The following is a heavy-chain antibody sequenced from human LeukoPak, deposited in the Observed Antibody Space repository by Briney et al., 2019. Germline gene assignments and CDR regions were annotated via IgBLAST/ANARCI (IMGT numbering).Heavy chain of an antibody. CDR2: ISGSGGST. CDR1: GFTFSSYA. Sequence: GGTLRLSCAASGFTFSSYAMSWVRHAPGKGLEWVSAISGSGGSTYYADSVKGRFTISRDNSKNTLYLQMNSLRAEDTAVYYCAKGVAVTGYYSDYWGQGTLVTVSS. D-gene: IGHD3-9*01. V-gene: IGHV3-23*01. J-gene: IGHJ4*02. CDR3: AKGVAVTGYYSDY.